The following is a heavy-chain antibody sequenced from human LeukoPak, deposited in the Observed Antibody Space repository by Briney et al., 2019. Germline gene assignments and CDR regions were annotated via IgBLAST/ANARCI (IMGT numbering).Heavy chain of an antibody. D-gene: IGHD6-19*01. J-gene: IGHJ4*02. CDR2: IFGSGGSA. Sequence: PGGFLRLSCAASGFTFSSYAMSRVRQAPGKGLEWVSGIFGSGGSAHYADSVKGRFTISRDNSQNTVYLQMNSLRAEDTAVYYCGKTTTGYSSGRNPAWPVDYWGQGTLVTVSS. CDR3: GKTTTGYSSGRNPAWPVDY. CDR1: GFTFSSYA. V-gene: IGHV3-23*01.